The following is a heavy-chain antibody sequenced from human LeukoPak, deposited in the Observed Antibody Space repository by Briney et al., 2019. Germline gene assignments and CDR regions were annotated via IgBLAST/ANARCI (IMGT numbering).Heavy chain of an antibody. Sequence: GESLKISFQGSGYRFTTYWISWVRQMPGKGQEWMGRIDPSDSYTNYSPSFQGHVPISADKSFSTAYLQWTSLKASDTAMYYCARHAKAYGSSCDYWGQGTMVTVCS. CDR2: IDPSDSYT. CDR3: ARHAKAYGSSCDY. CDR1: GYRFTTYW. V-gene: IGHV5-10-1*01. D-gene: IGHD6-13*01. J-gene: IGHJ4*02.